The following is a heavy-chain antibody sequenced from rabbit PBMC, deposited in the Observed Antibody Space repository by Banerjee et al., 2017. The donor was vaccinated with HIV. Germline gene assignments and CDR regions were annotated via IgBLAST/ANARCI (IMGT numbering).Heavy chain of an antibody. CDR3: VRGSSYYSYYYVMDL. J-gene: IGHJ6*01. D-gene: IGHD8-1*01. Sequence: QSMEESGGGLVKPGGSLKLFCKASGFSVSSNYYMCWVRQAPGKGLEWIACINTISGDTVYATWAKGRFTISKASWTTVTLQMTSLTAADTATYFCVRGSSYYSYYYVMDLWGPGTLVTVS. CDR2: INTISGDT. V-gene: IGHV1S40*01. CDR1: GFSVSSNYY.